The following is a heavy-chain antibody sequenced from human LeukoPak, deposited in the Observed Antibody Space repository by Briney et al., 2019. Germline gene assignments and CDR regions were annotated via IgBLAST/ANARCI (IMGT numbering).Heavy chain of an antibody. V-gene: IGHV4-39*07. CDR3: ARGFVVVPAAADAFDI. Sequence: PSETLSLTCTVSGGSISSSSYYWGWLRQPPGKGLEWIGSIYYSGSTYYNPSLKSRVTISVDTSKNQFSLKLSSVTAADTAVYYCARGFVVVPAAADAFDIWGQGTMVTVSS. D-gene: IGHD2-2*01. CDR2: IYYSGST. CDR1: GGSISSSSYY. J-gene: IGHJ3*02.